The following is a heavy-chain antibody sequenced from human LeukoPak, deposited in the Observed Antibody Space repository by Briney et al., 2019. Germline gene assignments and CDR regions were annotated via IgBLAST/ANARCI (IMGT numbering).Heavy chain of an antibody. CDR2: ISSSGSRL. CDR3: AKATGEGVYYYGMDV. D-gene: IGHD4-17*01. J-gene: IGHJ6*02. CDR1: GFSFDSYE. V-gene: IGHV3-48*03. Sequence: GGSLRLSCAASGFSFDSYEMNWVRQAPGKGLEWVSYISSSGSRLDYADSVKGRFTISRDNAKNSLYLQMNSLRAEDTALYYCAKATGEGVYYYGMDVWGQGTTVTVSS.